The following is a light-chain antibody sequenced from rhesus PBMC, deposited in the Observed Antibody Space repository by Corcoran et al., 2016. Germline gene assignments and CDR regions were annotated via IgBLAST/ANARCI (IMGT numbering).Light chain of an antibody. J-gene: IGKJ1*01. Sequence: DIQMTQSPSSLSASVGDRVTITCRASQDISTYLNWYQQKPGKAPKRLIYAASSLESGVPSRFSGKGSGKNFNLPISSLQPEDFATYYCLQYNYNPRKFGQGTKVEIK. CDR2: AAS. CDR3: LQYNYNPRK. V-gene: IGKV1-43*01. CDR1: QDISTY.